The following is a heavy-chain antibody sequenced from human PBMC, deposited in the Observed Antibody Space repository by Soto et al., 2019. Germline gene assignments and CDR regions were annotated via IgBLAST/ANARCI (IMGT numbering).Heavy chain of an antibody. CDR1: GYTFTDYS. V-gene: IGHV1-2*02. CDR3: ARHISGWPFDY. D-gene: IGHD6-19*01. J-gene: IGHJ4*02. Sequence: QVQLVQSGTEVKKPGASVKVSCKTSGYTFTDYSIQWVRQVPGQGLEWMGWINSNSDVTNYAQKFQGRVTMTGDTSISTAYMELNTLTSDDTAVYYCARHISGWPFDYWGQGTLVTVSS. CDR2: INSNSDVT.